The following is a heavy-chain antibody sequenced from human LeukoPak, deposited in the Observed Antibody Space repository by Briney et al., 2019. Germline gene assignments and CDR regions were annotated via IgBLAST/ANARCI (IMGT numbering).Heavy chain of an antibody. V-gene: IGHV3-23*01. CDR2: LSVNGDST. CDR1: GFTFSDYA. CDR3: VRSHITFYHLQYYFGL. J-gene: IGHJ4*02. D-gene: IGHD3-16*01. Sequence: PGGSLRFSCAASGFTFSDYAMSWVRQAPGKGLEWVSGLSVNGDSTFYADSVRGRFTIARDNSRATLSLQLHSLRVEDTATYYCVRSHITFYHLQYYFGLWGRGTQVMVSS.